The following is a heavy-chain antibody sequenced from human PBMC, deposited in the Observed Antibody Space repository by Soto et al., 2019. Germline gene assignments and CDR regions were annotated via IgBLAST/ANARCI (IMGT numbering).Heavy chain of an antibody. D-gene: IGHD3-3*01. Sequence: ESGPTLVNPTETLTLTCTVSGFSLSNARMGVSWIRQPPGKALEWLAHIFSNDEKSYSTSLKSRLTISKDTSKSQVVLTMTNMDPVDTATYYCARIRHVWSGYYTSYGMDVWGQGTTVTVSS. CDR1: GFSLSNARMG. V-gene: IGHV2-26*01. CDR2: IFSNDEK. CDR3: ARIRHVWSGYYTSYGMDV. J-gene: IGHJ6*02.